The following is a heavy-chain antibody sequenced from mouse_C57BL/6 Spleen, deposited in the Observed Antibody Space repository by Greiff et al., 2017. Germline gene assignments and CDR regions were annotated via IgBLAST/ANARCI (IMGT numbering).Heavy chain of an antibody. CDR2: ISSGGSYT. CDR1: GFTFSSYG. D-gene: IGHD2-3*01. J-gene: IGHJ3*01. Sequence: EVKLMEPGGDLVKPGGSLKLSCAASGFTFSSYGMSWVRQTPDKRLEWVATISSGGSYTYYPDSVKGRFTISRDNAKNPLYLQMSSLKSEDTAMYYCARHGGIYDGDYVGFAYWGQGTLVTVSA. V-gene: IGHV5-6*01. CDR3: ARHGGIYDGDYVGFAY.